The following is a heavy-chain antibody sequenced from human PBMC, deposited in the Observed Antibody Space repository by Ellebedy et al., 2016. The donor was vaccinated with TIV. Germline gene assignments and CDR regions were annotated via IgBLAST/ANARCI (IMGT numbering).Heavy chain of an antibody. J-gene: IGHJ4*02. D-gene: IGHD3-16*01. Sequence: SETLSLTXALSGASVSSNSAGWNWIRQSPLRGLDWLGRTYYASKWFNDYAVSVKSRITINPDTSNNQFSLHLNSVTPEDTAVYYCARAVWANGILGPFDTWGQGILVTVSS. V-gene: IGHV6-1*01. CDR3: ARAVWANGILGPFDT. CDR1: GASVSSNSAG. CDR2: TYYASKWFN.